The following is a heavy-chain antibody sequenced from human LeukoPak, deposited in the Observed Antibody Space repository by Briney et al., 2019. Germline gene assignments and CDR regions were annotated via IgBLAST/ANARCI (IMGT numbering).Heavy chain of an antibody. CDR2: ISGSGGST. J-gene: IGHJ4*02. V-gene: IGHV3-23*01. CDR1: GFTFSSYA. D-gene: IGHD2-15*01. CDR3: AKDLVVAATGHYY. Sequence: GSLRLSCAASGFTFSSYAMSWVRQAPGKGLEWGSAISGSGGSTYYADSVKGRFTISRDNSKNTLYLQMNSLRAEGTAVYYCAKDLVVAATGHYYWGQGTLVTVSS.